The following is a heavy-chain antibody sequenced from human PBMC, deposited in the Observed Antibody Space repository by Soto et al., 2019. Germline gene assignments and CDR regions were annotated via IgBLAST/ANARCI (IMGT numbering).Heavy chain of an antibody. V-gene: IGHV4-59*03. CDR1: GGSISSYY. Sequence: SETLSLTCTVSGGSISSYYWSWIRQPPGKGLEWIGYIYYSGSTNYNPSLKSRVTISVETSKNQFSLKLSSVTAADTAVYYCVGWNSYGDDQFDYWGQGTLVTVSS. CDR3: VGWNSYGDDQFDY. CDR2: IYYSGST. D-gene: IGHD4-17*01. J-gene: IGHJ4*02.